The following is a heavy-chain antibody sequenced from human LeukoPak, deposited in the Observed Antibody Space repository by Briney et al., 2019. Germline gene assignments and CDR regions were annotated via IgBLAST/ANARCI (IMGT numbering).Heavy chain of an antibody. D-gene: IGHD5-18*01. Sequence: SETLSLTCAVYGGSFSGYYWSRIRQPSGKGLEWIGEINHSGSTNYNPSLKSRVTISVDTSKNQFSLKLSSVTAADTAVYYCARGCTAMVKGGYYFDYWGQGTLVTVSS. V-gene: IGHV4-34*01. CDR2: INHSGST. CDR3: ARGCTAMVKGGYYFDY. CDR1: GGSFSGYY. J-gene: IGHJ4*02.